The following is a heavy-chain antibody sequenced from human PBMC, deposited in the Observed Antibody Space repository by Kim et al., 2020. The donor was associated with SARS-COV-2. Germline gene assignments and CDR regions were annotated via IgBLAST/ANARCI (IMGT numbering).Heavy chain of an antibody. D-gene: IGHD2-2*01. CDR3: ASISVIVPAAMGFDY. V-gene: IGHV4-4*02. Sequence: PSLKSRVTISVDKSKNQFSLKLSSVTAADTAVYYCASISVIVPAAMGFDYWGQGTLVTVSS. J-gene: IGHJ4*02.